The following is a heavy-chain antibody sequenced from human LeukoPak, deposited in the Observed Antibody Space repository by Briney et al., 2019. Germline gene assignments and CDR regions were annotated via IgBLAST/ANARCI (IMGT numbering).Heavy chain of an antibody. CDR1: GGSISSSSYY. Sequence: SETLSLTCTVSGGSISSSSYYWGWIRQPQGKGLEWIGSIYYSGSTYYNPSLKSRVTISVDTSKNQFSLKLSSVTAADTAVYYCAREIPLRALDYWGQGTLVTVSS. D-gene: IGHD3-10*01. V-gene: IGHV4-39*02. J-gene: IGHJ4*02. CDR2: IYYSGST. CDR3: AREIPLRALDY.